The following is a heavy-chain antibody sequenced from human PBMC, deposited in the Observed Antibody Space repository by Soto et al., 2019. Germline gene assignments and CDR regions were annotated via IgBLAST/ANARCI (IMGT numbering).Heavy chain of an antibody. CDR3: ARVSYFGSGAGFFGT. J-gene: IGHJ5*02. D-gene: IGHD3-10*01. CDR1: GDSITSGNYY. V-gene: IGHV4-31*02. CDR2: IFHSGSS. Sequence: QVQLQESGPGLVQPSRTLSLICSVSGDSITSGNYYWSWVRQHPGKGLEWLAYIFHSGSSYYNPSHRSRLTVSVNTSRSQFSLSLTSVTAADTALYYCARVSYFGSGAGFFGTWGPGILVTVSS.